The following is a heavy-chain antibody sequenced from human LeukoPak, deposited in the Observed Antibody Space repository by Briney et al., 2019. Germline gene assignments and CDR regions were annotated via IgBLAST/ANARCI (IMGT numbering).Heavy chain of an antibody. CDR1: GGSISSGSYY. CDR2: IYTSGST. CDR3: ARERDYYDSSLSLDY. J-gene: IGHJ4*02. Sequence: SETLSLTCTVSGGSISSGSYYWSWIRQPAGKGLEWIGRIYTSGSTNYNPSLKSRVTISVDTSKNQFSLKLSSVTAADTAVYYCARERDYYDSSLSLDYWGQGTLVTVSS. V-gene: IGHV4-61*02. D-gene: IGHD3-22*01.